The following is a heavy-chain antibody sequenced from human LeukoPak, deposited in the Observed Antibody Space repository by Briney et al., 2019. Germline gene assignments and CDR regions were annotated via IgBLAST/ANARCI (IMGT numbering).Heavy chain of an antibody. CDR2: ISFGSSYV. CDR3: ARDQRFYDFWSGYYGGDFDY. CDR1: GFTFSSYS. J-gene: IGHJ4*02. D-gene: IGHD3-3*01. V-gene: IGHV3-21*04. Sequence: GSLRLSCAASGFTFSSYSMNWVRQAPGKGLEWVSSISFGSSYVYYADSVKGRFTISRDNAKNSLYLQMNSLRAEDTAVYYCARDQRFYDFWSGYYGGDFDYWGQGTLVTVSS.